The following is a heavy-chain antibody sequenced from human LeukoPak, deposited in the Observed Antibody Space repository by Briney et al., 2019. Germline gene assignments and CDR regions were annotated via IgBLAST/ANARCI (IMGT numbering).Heavy chain of an antibody. Sequence: PSETLSLTCTVSGVSISSGGYYWSWIRQHPGKGLEWIGYIYYSGSTYYNPSLKSRITISVDTSKNQFSLKLSSVTAADTAVYYCARGGYYDSSGEIDYWGQGTLVTVSS. CDR3: ARGGYYDSSGEIDY. D-gene: IGHD3-22*01. CDR2: IYYSGST. J-gene: IGHJ4*02. V-gene: IGHV4-31*03. CDR1: GVSISSGGYY.